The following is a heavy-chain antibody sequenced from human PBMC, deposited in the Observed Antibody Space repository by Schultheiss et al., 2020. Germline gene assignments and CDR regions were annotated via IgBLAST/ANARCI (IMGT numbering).Heavy chain of an antibody. J-gene: IGHJ4*02. CDR2: INHSGST. D-gene: IGHD1-26*01. Sequence: SATLSLTCAVYGGSFSGYYWSWIRQPPGKGLEWIGEINHSGSTTYNPSLQSRVTISVDTSKNQFSLKLSSVTAADTAVYYCARVGATFDYWGQGTLVTVSS. V-gene: IGHV4-34*01. CDR1: GGSFSGYY. CDR3: ARVGATFDY.